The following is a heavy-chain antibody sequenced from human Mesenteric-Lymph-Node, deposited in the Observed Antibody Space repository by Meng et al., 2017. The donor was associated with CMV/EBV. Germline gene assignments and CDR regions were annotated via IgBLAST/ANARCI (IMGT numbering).Heavy chain of an antibody. CDR3: AREYSSSSPLDF. CDR2: INIYNGNT. CDR1: GYTFTGYY. V-gene: IGHV1/OR15-2*02. D-gene: IGHD6-6*01. Sequence: ASVKVSCKASGYTFTGYYMHWVRQAPGQGLEWMGWINIYNGNTHYAEKFQGRVTLTRDTSTSTAYMELRSLRSDDTAVYYCAREYSSSSPLDFWGQGTLVTVSS. J-gene: IGHJ4*02.